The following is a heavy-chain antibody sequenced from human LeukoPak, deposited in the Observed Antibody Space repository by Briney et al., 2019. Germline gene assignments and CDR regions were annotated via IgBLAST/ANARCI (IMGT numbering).Heavy chain of an antibody. J-gene: IGHJ4*02. Sequence: GGSLTLSCEVSGFSVDGNYMTWVRQVPRRGVEWVALIFSGDSTDYADSVKGRFTIPGDKSKNTLHLQMDSLRPEDTAMYYCALPYYFERRGYSYFDDWGQGALVTVSS. V-gene: IGHV3-53*01. D-gene: IGHD2/OR15-2a*01. CDR2: IFSGDST. CDR3: ALPYYFERRGYSYFDD. CDR1: GFSVDGNY.